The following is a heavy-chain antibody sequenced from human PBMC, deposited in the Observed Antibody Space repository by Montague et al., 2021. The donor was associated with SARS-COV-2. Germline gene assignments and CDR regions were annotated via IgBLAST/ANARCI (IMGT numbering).Heavy chain of an antibody. D-gene: IGHD2-21*02. Sequence: TLSLTCTVSGDSITSGGYFWNWIRQHPGKGLEYIGAISYSGSTYYKPSLTSRVSISMDTSKNAFSLSLHSVTAADTAVYFCAASGRRGDSNPFHHCGQGSLVTVSS. CDR3: AASGRRGDSNPFHH. CDR2: ISYSGST. J-gene: IGHJ4*02. V-gene: IGHV4-31*03. CDR1: GDSITSGGYF.